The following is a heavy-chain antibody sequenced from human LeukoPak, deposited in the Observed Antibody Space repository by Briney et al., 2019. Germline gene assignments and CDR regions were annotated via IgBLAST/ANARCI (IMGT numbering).Heavy chain of an antibody. CDR3: ARVGDSSSWYPYGWNPGWFDP. D-gene: IGHD6-13*01. CDR1: GYTFTSYY. Sequence: GASVKVSCKASGYTFTSYYMHWVRQAPGQGLEWMGWINPNSGGTNYAQKFQGRVTMTRDTSISTAYMELSRLRSDDTAVYYCARVGDSSSWYPYGWNPGWFDPWGQGTLVTVSS. V-gene: IGHV1-2*02. CDR2: INPNSGGT. J-gene: IGHJ5*02.